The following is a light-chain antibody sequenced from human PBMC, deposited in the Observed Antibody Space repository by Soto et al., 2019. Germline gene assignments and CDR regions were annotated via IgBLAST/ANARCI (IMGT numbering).Light chain of an antibody. V-gene: IGLV2-14*01. CDR3: SLFTTHSTYV. CDR1: SSDVGANIF. Sequence: QSVLTQPASVSGSPGQSITISCTGTSSDVGANIFVSWYQQHPGKVPKLMIYTVSSRPSGVSQRFSGSKSGNTASLTISGLQAEDEADYYCSLFTTHSTYVIGTGTKVSVL. J-gene: IGLJ1*01. CDR2: TVS.